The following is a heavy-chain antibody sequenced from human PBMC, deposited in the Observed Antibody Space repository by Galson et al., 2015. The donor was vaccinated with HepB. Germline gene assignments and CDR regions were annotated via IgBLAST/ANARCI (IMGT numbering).Heavy chain of an antibody. J-gene: IGHJ4*02. CDR2: ISYDGSNK. CDR1: GFTFSSYA. V-gene: IGHV3-30-3*01. Sequence: SLRLSCAASGFTFSSYAMHWVRQAPGKGLEWVAVISYDGSNKYYAGSVKGRFTISRDNSKNTLYLQMNSLRAEDTAVYYCAREEIYDYVWGSYYYWGQGTLVTVSS. CDR3: AREEIYDYVWGSYYY. D-gene: IGHD3-16*01.